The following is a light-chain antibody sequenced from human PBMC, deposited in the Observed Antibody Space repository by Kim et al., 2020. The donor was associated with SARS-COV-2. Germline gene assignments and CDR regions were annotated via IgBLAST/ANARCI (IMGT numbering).Light chain of an antibody. Sequence: VGDRVTITCRASQSISSYLNWYQQKPGKAPKLLIYAAPSLQSGVPSRFSGSGSGTDFTLTISSLQPEDFATYYCQQSYSTPPQMYTFGQGTKLEI. CDR2: AAP. J-gene: IGKJ2*01. CDR1: QSISSY. CDR3: QQSYSTPPQMYT. V-gene: IGKV1-39*01.